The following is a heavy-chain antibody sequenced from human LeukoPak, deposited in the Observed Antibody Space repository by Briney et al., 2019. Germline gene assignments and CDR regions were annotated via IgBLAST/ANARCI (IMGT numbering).Heavy chain of an antibody. CDR1: GFTFSSYS. CDR2: TSNSGSYI. D-gene: IGHD6-19*01. V-gene: IGHV3-21*01. CDR3: ARGSGWYDY. Sequence: GGSLRLSCAASGFTFSSYSMNWVRQAPGRGLDWVSSTSNSGSYIYYADSLKGRSTISRDNAKNSLYLQMNSLRAEDTAVYYCARGSGWYDYWGQGTLVTVSS. J-gene: IGHJ4*02.